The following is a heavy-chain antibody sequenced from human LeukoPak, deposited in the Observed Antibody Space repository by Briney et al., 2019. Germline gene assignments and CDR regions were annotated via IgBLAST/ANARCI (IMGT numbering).Heavy chain of an antibody. CDR2: IYYSGST. CDR1: GGSISSSSYY. Sequence: SETLSLTCTVSGGSISSSSYYWGWIRQPPGKGLEWIGSIYYSGSTYYNPSLKSRVTISVDTSKNQFSLKLSSVTAADTAVYYCAREGVTNFDWRWFDPWGQGTLVTVSS. CDR3: AREGVTNFDWRWFDP. D-gene: IGHD3-9*01. V-gene: IGHV4-39*07. J-gene: IGHJ5*02.